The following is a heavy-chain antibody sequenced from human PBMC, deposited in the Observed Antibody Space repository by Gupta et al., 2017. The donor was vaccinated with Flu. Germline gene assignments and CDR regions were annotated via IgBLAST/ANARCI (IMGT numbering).Heavy chain of an antibody. CDR3: ARRYGSTLWDFDP. CDR2: MSYDGSNK. V-gene: IGHV3-30*03. J-gene: IGHJ5*02. D-gene: IGHD6-13*01. CDR1: TFSSYD. Sequence: TFSSYDMHWVRQAPGKGLEWVAVMSYDGSNKYYADSVKGRFTISRDNSKNTLYLQMNSLRAEDTAVYYCARRYGSTLWDFDPWGQGTLVTVS.